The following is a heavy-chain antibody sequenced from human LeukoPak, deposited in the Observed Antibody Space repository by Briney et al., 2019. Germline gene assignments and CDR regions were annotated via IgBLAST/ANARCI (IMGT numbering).Heavy chain of an antibody. V-gene: IGHV4-59*01. Sequence: PSETLSLTCTVSGGSISSYYWSWIRQPPGKGLEWIGYIYYSGSTNYNPSLKSRVTISVDTSKNQFSLKLSSVTAADTAVYYCARELGDFNWFDPWGQGTLVTVSS. D-gene: IGHD3-3*01. CDR2: IYYSGST. CDR1: GGSISSYY. J-gene: IGHJ5*02. CDR3: ARELGDFNWFDP.